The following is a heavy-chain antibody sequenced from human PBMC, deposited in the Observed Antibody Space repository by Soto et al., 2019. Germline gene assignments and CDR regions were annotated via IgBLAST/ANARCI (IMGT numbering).Heavy chain of an antibody. CDR3: ARDVFY. J-gene: IGHJ4*02. CDR2: ISADDGYT. CDR1: GYTFSSHG. V-gene: IGHV1-18*01. Sequence: QVQLVQSGAEMEKPGASEKVSCKASGYTFSSHGINWVRQAPGQRLEWVGWISADDGYTNYAQNLQDRVIMTTDTSTSTAYMELTSLRSDDTAVYYCARDVFYWGQGTLVTVSS.